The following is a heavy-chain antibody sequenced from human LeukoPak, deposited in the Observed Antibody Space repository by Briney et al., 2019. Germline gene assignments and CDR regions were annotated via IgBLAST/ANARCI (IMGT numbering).Heavy chain of an antibody. CDR1: GFTFSNAW. D-gene: IGHD6-13*01. CDR2: IKSKTDGGTT. J-gene: IGHJ4*02. V-gene: IGHV3-15*01. CDR3: TTDSSSTGEGY. Sequence: GGSLRLSCAASGFTFSNAWMSSVRQARGKGLEWDGRIKSKTDGGTTDYAAPVKGRFTISRDDSKNTLYLQMNSLKTEDTAVYYCTTDSSSTGEGYWGQGTLVTVSS.